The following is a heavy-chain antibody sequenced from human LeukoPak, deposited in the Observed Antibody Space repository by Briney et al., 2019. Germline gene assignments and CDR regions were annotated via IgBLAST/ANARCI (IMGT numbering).Heavy chain of an antibody. CDR3: AKGFGPLDDWYFDL. J-gene: IGHJ2*01. CDR1: GFTFSSYS. CDR2: ISSSSSYI. D-gene: IGHD1-1*01. Sequence: GGSLRLSCAASGFTFSSYSMNWVRQAPGKGLEWVSSISSSSSYIYYADSVKGRFTISRDNAKNSLYLQMNSLRAEDMALYYCAKGFGPLDDWYFDLWGRGTLVTVSS. V-gene: IGHV3-21*04.